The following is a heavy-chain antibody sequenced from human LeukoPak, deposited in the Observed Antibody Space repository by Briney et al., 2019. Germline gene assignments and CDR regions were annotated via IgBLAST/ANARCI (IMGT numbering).Heavy chain of an antibody. CDR3: AKEVVPAAMSNWFDP. J-gene: IGHJ5*02. CDR1: GFILSDYN. Sequence: PGGSLRLSCAASGFILSDYNMNWVRQAPGKGLEWVAVISYDGSNKYYADSVKGRFTISRDNSKNTLYLQMNSLRAEDTAVYYCAKEVVPAAMSNWFDPWGQGTLVTVSS. D-gene: IGHD2-2*01. CDR2: ISYDGSNK. V-gene: IGHV3-30*18.